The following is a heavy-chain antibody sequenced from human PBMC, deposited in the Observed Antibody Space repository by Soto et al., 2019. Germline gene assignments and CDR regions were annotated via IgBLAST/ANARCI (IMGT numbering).Heavy chain of an antibody. Sequence: QVQLVESGGGVVQPGRSLRLSCAASGFTFSSYGMHWVRQAPGKGLEWVAVISYDGSNKYYADSVKGRFTISRDNSKNTLYLPINRLRAADTAVYYWAKELWIGPVDVWEQVTMVTVS. CDR1: GFTFSSYG. CDR2: ISYDGSNK. V-gene: IGHV3-30*18. D-gene: IGHD3-3*01. J-gene: IGHJ3*01. CDR3: AKELWIGPVDV.